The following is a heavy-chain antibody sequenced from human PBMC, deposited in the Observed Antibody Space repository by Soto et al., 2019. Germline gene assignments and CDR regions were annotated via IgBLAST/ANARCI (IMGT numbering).Heavy chain of an antibody. J-gene: IGHJ5*02. CDR1: GGSISSSSYY. Sequence: SETLSLTCTVSGGSISSSSYYWGWIRQPPGKGLEWIGSIYYSGSTYYNPSLKSRVTISVDTSKNQFSLKLSSVTAADTAVYYCARHPMVVAATGVHWFDPWGQGTLVTVSS. CDR3: ARHPMVVAATGVHWFDP. V-gene: IGHV4-39*01. CDR2: IYYSGST. D-gene: IGHD2-15*01.